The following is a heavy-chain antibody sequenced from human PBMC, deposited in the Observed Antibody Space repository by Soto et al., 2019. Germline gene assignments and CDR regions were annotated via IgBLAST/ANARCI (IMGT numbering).Heavy chain of an antibody. CDR1: GYTFTSYY. Sequence: ASVKVSCKASGYTFTSYYMHWVRQAPGQGLEWMGIINPSGGSTSYAQKFQGRVTMTRDTSTSTVYMELSSLRSEDTAVYYCASARNIAARQYYHGMDVWGQGTTVTDSS. J-gene: IGHJ6*02. D-gene: IGHD6-6*01. CDR3: ASARNIAARQYYHGMDV. CDR2: INPSGGST. V-gene: IGHV1-46*01.